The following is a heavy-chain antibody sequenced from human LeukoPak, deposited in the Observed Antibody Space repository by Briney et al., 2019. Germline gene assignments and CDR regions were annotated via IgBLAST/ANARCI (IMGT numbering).Heavy chain of an antibody. CDR3: ARDKRLGSGSSYGMDV. CDR2: IYYSGST. V-gene: IGHV4-39*07. D-gene: IGHD3-10*01. J-gene: IGHJ6*02. CDR1: GGSISSSSYY. Sequence: PSETLSLTCTVSGGSISSSSYYWGWIRQPPGKGLEWIGSIYYSGSTYYNPSLKSRVTISVDTSKNQFSLKLSSVTAADTAVYYCARDKRLGSGSSYGMDVWGQGTTVTVSS.